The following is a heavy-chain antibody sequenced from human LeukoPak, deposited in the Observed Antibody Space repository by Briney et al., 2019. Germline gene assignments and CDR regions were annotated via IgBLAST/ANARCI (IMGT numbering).Heavy chain of an antibody. J-gene: IGHJ4*02. CDR3: ARGSIAVGMGF. CDR2: VFNTGTT. Sequence: PSETLSLTCTVSGGPMKSFYWSWIRQSPGKGLEFIGYVFNTGTTKYNPSLKSRVTISLDTSKNQFFLTLHSVTAADTAVYYCARGSIAVGMGFWGQGTLITVSS. D-gene: IGHD6-19*01. V-gene: IGHV4-59*01. CDR1: GGPMKSFY.